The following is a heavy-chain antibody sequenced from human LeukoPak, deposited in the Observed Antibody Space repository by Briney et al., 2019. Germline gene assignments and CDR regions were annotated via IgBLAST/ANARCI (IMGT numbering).Heavy chain of an antibody. CDR1: GGSISSSSYY. CDR3: ARSRDYYDSSGLQFDY. J-gene: IGHJ4*02. CDR2: IYYSGST. V-gene: IGHV4-39*07. D-gene: IGHD3-22*01. Sequence: SETLSLTCTVSGGSISSSSYYWGWIRQPPGKGLEWIGSIYYSGSTYYNPSLKSRVTISVDTSKNQFSLKLSSVTAADTAVYYCARSRDYYDSSGLQFDYWGQGTLVTVSS.